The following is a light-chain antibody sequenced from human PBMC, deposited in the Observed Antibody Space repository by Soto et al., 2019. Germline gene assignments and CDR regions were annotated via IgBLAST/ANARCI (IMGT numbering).Light chain of an antibody. CDR1: QSVLYSSNNKNY. Sequence: DIVMTQSPDSLAVSLGGRATINCKSSQSVLYSSNNKNYLAWYQQKPGQPPKLLIYWASTRALGVPDRFSGSGSGTDFTLTITSLQAEDVAVYHCQQYDHIPLTFGGGTKVDIK. CDR2: WAS. V-gene: IGKV4-1*01. J-gene: IGKJ4*01. CDR3: QQYDHIPLT.